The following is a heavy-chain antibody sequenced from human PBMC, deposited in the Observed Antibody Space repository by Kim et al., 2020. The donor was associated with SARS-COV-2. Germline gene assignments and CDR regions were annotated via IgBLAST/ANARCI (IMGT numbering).Heavy chain of an antibody. CDR3: ARVAAAGAVAGGPHSFFFFFDY. J-gene: IGHJ4*02. Sequence: GGSLRLSCAASGFTFSSYEMNWVRQAPGKGLEWVSYISSSGSTIYYADSVKGRFTISRDNAKNSLYLQMNSLRAEDTAVYYCARVAAAGAVAGGPHSFFFFFDYWGQGTLVTVSS. D-gene: IGHD6-19*01. CDR2: ISSSGSTI. V-gene: IGHV3-48*03. CDR1: GFTFSSYE.